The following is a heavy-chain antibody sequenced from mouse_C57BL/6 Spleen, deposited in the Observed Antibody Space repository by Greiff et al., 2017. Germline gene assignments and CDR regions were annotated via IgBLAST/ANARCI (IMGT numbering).Heavy chain of an antibody. D-gene: IGHD1-1*01. V-gene: IGHV1-18*01. CDR2: INPNNGGT. CDR3: ARTITTVAYYFDY. Sequence: VQLQQSGPELVKPGASVKIPCKASGYTFTDYNMDWVKQSHGKSLEWIGDINPNNGGTIYNQKFKGKATLTVDKSSSTAYMELRSLTSEDTAVYYCARTITTVAYYFDYWGQGTTLTVSS. CDR1: GYTFTDYN. J-gene: IGHJ2*01.